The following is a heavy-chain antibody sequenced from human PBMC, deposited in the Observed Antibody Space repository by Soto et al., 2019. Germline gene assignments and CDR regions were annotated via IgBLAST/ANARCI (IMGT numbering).Heavy chain of an antibody. V-gene: IGHV4-39*01. D-gene: IGHD1-20*01. CDR1: GGSIRVQSYY. J-gene: IGHJ5*02. Sequence: LSLTCTVSGGSIRVQSYYWTWIRQTPGKGLEWVGSSYYRGTSYFNPALKGRVTISVDTSTNQFSLRLTSVTAADTAVYYCTRRYNWNDYYFDPWGQGTLVTVSS. CDR3: TRRYNWNDYYFDP. CDR2: SYYRGTS.